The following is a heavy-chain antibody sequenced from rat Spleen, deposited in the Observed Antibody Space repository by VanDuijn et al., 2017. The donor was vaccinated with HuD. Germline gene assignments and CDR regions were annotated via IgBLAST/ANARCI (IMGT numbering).Heavy chain of an antibody. CDR2: IRYDGSST. CDR3: ARHPANWEGAYYFDY. Sequence: EVQLVESGGGLVQPGRSMKLSCAASGFTFSNYDMAWVRQAPQKGLEWVATIRYDGSSTNSRDSVKGRFTISRDNAKSTLYLQMDSLRSEDTATYYCARHPANWEGAYYFDYWGQGVMVTVSS. V-gene: IGHV5-7*01. J-gene: IGHJ2*01. D-gene: IGHD5-1*01. CDR1: GFTFSNYD.